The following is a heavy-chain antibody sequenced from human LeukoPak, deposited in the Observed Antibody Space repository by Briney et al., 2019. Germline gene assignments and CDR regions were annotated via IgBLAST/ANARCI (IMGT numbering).Heavy chain of an antibody. D-gene: IGHD3-10*01. J-gene: IGHJ5*02. CDR1: GYSISSGYY. V-gene: IGHV4-38-2*02. CDR2: IYYSGST. Sequence: SETLSLTCTVSGYSISSGYYWGWIRQPPGKGLEWIGSIYYSGSTYYNPSLKSRVTISVDTSKNQFSLKLSSVTAADTAFYYCARGGYYGSGNDFRFDPWGQGTLVTVSS. CDR3: ARGGYYGSGNDFRFDP.